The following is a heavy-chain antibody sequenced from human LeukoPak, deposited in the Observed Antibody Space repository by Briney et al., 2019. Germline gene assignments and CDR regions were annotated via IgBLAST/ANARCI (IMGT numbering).Heavy chain of an antibody. CDR2: IRFDGNNQ. CDR1: GFTFKNYG. J-gene: IGHJ6*04. D-gene: IGHD3-10*02. V-gene: IGHV3-30*02. Sequence: PGGSLRLSCVASGFTFKNYGMHWVRQTPGKGLEWVTFIRFDGNNQYYADSVRGRFTISRDNAKNSLYLQMNSLRAEDTAVYYCAELGITMIGGVWGKGTTVTISS. CDR3: AELGITMIGGV.